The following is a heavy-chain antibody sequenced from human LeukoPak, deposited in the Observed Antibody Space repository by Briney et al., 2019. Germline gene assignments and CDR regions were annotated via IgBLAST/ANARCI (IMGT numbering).Heavy chain of an antibody. CDR1: GGSLSYYY. Sequence: SETLSLTCSVSGGSLSYYYWNWIRQPPGKGLEWIGYIYYSGSTNYNPSLKSRVAISVDTSKNQFSLKLNSLTTADTAVYYCARGQLVSDYWGPGTLVTVSS. CDR3: ARGQLVSDY. V-gene: IGHV4-59*01. CDR2: IYYSGST. J-gene: IGHJ4*02. D-gene: IGHD1-1*01.